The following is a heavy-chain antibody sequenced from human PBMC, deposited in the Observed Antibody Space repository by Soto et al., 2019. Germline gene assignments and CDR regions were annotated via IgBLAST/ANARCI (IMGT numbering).Heavy chain of an antibody. Sequence: EVQLLESGGGLVQPGGSLRLSCAASGFTFTNYAMSWVRQAPGKGLEWVSTVSGGGDGTYYADSVKGRFSTSRDNSRNTVYLQMSSLRAEDTAVYYCAKKGLGSLATYCNYGDCHYAFDLWGQGTLVTVSS. V-gene: IGHV3-23*01. J-gene: IGHJ3*01. D-gene: IGHD2-21*02. CDR2: VSGGGDGT. CDR3: AKKGLGSLATYCNYGDCHYAFDL. CDR1: GFTFTNYA.